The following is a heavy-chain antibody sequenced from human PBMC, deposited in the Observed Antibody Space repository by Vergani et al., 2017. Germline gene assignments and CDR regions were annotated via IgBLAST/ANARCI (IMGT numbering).Heavy chain of an antibody. J-gene: IGHJ4*02. CDR3: ARGYCSGGSCYPWIDY. CDR1: GFTFSSYS. D-gene: IGHD2-15*01. V-gene: IGHV3-48*01. Sequence: EVQLVESGGGLVQPGGSLRLSCAASGFTFSSYSMNWVRQAPGKGLEWVSYISSSSTIYYADSVKGRFTISRDNAKNSLYLQMNSLRAEDTAVYYCARGYCSGGSCYPWIDYWGQGTLVTVSS. CDR2: ISSSSTI.